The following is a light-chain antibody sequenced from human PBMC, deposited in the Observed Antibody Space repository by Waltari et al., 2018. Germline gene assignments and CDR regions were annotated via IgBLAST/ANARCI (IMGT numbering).Light chain of an antibody. CDR3: QQYYNLPLT. V-gene: IGKV4-1*01. CDR2: WAS. CDR1: QSVLFASNNKNY. Sequence: DFVMTQSPDSLAVSLGERATINCKSSQSVLFASNNKNYFAWYQQKPGQPPKALIYWASTRESGVPDRFSGSGSGTEFTLTISNLQAEDVAIYYCQQYYNLPLTFGGGTKVEIK. J-gene: IGKJ4*01.